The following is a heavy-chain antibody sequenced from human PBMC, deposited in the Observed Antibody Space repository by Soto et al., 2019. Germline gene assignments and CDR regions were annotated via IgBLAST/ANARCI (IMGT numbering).Heavy chain of an antibody. CDR3: ARAGINWLDP. D-gene: IGHD2-21*01. V-gene: IGHV1-46*01. Sequence: QIQLVQSGAEVKNPGASVRLSCKASGYIFTSFHMHWVRQAPGQGLEWMGMINPSGGRTEYAENFQGRVTMSSDTSTNTVYIELTTLRSEDTAVYYCARAGINWLDPWGQGTLVIVSS. CDR1: GYIFTSFH. J-gene: IGHJ5*02. CDR2: INPSGGRT.